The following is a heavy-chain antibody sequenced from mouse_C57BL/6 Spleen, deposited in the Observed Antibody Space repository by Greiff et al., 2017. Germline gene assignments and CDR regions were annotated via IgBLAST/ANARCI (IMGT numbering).Heavy chain of an antibody. CDR2: ITHSGET. Sequence: VKLVESGPGLVKPSQSLFLTCSITGFPITSGYYWIWIRQSPGKPLEWMGYITHSGETFYNPSLQSPISITRETSKNQFFLQLNSVTTEDTAMYYCAGDSHSGAWFAYWGQGTLVTVSA. CDR1: GFPITSGYY. J-gene: IGHJ3*01. CDR3: AGDSHSGAWFAY. V-gene: IGHV12-3*01. D-gene: IGHD1-3*01.